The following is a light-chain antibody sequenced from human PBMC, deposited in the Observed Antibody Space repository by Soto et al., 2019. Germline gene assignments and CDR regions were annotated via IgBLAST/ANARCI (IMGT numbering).Light chain of an antibody. J-gene: IGLJ3*02. V-gene: IGLV2-23*02. CDR2: EVS. CDR1: NSDIGLFSL. CDR3: CSYAGSRTGV. Sequence: QSAPIQPASVSGSPGQSITISCTGTNSDIGLFSLVSWYQQYPDNAPKLILYEVSKWPSGIPQRFSGSKSGNTASLTSSGLQAEDEADYCCCSYAGSRTGVFGGGTKVTVL.